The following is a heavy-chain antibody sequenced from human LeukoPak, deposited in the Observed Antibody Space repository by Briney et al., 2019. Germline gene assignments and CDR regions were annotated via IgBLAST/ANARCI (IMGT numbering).Heavy chain of an antibody. CDR2: ISSGGTYI. CDR1: GFTFSSYE. J-gene: IGHJ4*02. D-gene: IGHD1-26*01. V-gene: IGHV3-48*03. CDR3: ARGRGVVATTTQGD. Sequence: GGSLRLSCAVSGFTFSSYEMNWVRQAPGKGLEWVSYISSGGTYIYYADSVKGRFTISRDNAKNSLYPQMNSLRAEDTGVYYCARGRGVVATTTQGDWGQGTLVTVSS.